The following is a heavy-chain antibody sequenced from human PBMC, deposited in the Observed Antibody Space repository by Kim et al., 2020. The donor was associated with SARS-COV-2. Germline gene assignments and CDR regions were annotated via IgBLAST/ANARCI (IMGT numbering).Heavy chain of an antibody. CDR3: VRKIQYYYDSSGYYSIPF. CDR1: GFTFSSYA. CDR2: ISGSGGSI. J-gene: IGHJ4*02. Sequence: GGSLRLSCAASGFTFSSYAMSWVRQAPGKGLEWVSAISGSGGSIYYADSVKGRFTISRDNSKNTLYLQMNSLRAEDTAVYYCVRKIQYYYDSSGYYSIPFWGQGTLVTVSS. V-gene: IGHV3-23*01. D-gene: IGHD3-22*01.